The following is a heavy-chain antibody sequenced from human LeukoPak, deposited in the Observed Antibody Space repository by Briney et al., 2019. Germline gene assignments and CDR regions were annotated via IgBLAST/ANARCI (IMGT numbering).Heavy chain of an antibody. Sequence: SATLSLTCVVSGSSFRSGHYWGWFRQPPGKGLEWIGSIYHSGNTYHNPSLRSRVTISLDTSKKQLSLRLSSVAAPDTAVYYCARDWEEVPIPSWKIWYFDLWGRGTLVSVSS. CDR2: IYHSGNT. J-gene: IGHJ2*01. V-gene: IGHV4-38-2*02. D-gene: IGHD2-21*01. CDR1: GSSFRSGHY. CDR3: ARDWEEVPIPSWKIWYFDL.